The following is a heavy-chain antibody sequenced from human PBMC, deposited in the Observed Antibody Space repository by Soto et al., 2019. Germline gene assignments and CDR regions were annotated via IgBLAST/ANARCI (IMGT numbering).Heavy chain of an antibody. CDR3: AREGAYSGYGNY. V-gene: IGHV1-3*04. J-gene: IGHJ4*02. Sequence: ASVKVSCTASGFTFGSFAIHWLRQAPGQSPEWMGWINTGNGDTKYSQKLQARVTITRDKSANTAYMELISLKYEDTAMYYCAREGAYSGYGNYWGQGTLVTVS. CDR1: GFTFGSFA. D-gene: IGHD5-12*01. CDR2: INTGNGDT.